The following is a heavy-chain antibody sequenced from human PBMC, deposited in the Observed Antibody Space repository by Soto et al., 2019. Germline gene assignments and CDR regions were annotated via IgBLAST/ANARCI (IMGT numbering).Heavy chain of an antibody. D-gene: IGHD6-19*01. Sequence: SGQVSFQASAGTFLSYAISWVRQAPGQGLEWMGGIIPIFGTANYAQKFQGRVTITADESTSTAYMELSSLRSEDTAVYYCARGGGSGWSPITYYYYGMDVWGQGTTVTVSS. J-gene: IGHJ6*02. CDR1: AGTFLSYA. CDR2: IIPIFGTA. CDR3: ARGGGSGWSPITYYYYGMDV. V-gene: IGHV1-69*13.